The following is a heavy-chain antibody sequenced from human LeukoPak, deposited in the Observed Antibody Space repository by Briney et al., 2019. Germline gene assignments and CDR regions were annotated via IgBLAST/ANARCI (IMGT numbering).Heavy chain of an antibody. V-gene: IGHV3-33*08. J-gene: IGHJ6*03. CDR1: GFTFSSYA. CDR3: AREGLWLGEFDYMDV. Sequence: GGSLRLSCAASGFTFSSYAMSWVRQAPGKGLEWLAMIWYDGSNKHYADSVKGRFIVSRDNSQNTLYLQLHNVRAEDTAVYYCAREGLWLGEFDYMDVWGKGTTVTVSS. D-gene: IGHD3-10*01. CDR2: IWYDGSNK.